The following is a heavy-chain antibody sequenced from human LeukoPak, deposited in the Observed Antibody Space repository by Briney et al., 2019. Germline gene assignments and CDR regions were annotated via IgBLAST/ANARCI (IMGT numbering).Heavy chain of an antibody. CDR2: INHSGST. CDR1: GGSFSGYY. D-gene: IGHD5-24*01. CDR3: ARGLLDGSRAGDFDY. V-gene: IGHV4-34*01. J-gene: IGHJ4*02. Sequence: SETLSLTCAVYGGSFSGYYWSWIRQPPGKGLVWIGEINHSGSTNYNPSLKSRVTISVDTSKNQFSLKLSSVTAADTAVYYCARGLLDGSRAGDFDYWGQGTLVTVSS.